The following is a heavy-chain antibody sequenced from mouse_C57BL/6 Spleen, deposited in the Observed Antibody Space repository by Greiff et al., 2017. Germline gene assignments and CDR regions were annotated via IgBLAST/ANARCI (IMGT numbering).Heavy chain of an antibody. J-gene: IGHJ1*03. V-gene: IGHV3-8*01. CDR1: GYSITSDY. CDR2: ISYSGST. CDR3: ARRSWGDWYFDV. Sequence: EVQLQESGPGLAKPSQTLSLTCSVTGYSITSDYWNWLRKFPGNKLEYMGYISYSGSTYYNPSLKSRISITRDTSKNQYYLQLNSVTTEDTDTYYCARRSWGDWYFDVWGTGTTVTFSS.